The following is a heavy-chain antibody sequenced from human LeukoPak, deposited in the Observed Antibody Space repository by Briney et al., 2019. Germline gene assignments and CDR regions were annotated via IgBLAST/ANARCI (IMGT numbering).Heavy chain of an antibody. Sequence: SETLSLTCAVYGGSFSGYYWSWIRQPPGKGLEWIGEINHSGSTNYNPSLKSRVTISVDTSKNQFSLKLNSVTAADTAVYYCARGGYCSGGSCYLVYWGQGTLVTVSS. CDR3: ARGGYCSGGSCYLVY. J-gene: IGHJ4*02. CDR1: GGSFSGYY. V-gene: IGHV4-34*01. CDR2: INHSGST. D-gene: IGHD2-15*01.